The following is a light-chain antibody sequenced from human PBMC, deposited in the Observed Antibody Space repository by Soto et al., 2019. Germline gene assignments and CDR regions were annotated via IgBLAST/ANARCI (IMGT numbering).Light chain of an antibody. Sequence: DIQMTQSPSSLSASVGDRVTITCRASRSISNYLNWYQQKSGKVPRLLIYAASSLQPGVPSRFSGTGTGTAFTLPITSLQPEDSETYYCQQSYSVPRFGQGTRVDLK. CDR1: RSISNY. CDR3: QQSYSVPR. J-gene: IGKJ1*01. CDR2: AAS. V-gene: IGKV1-39*01.